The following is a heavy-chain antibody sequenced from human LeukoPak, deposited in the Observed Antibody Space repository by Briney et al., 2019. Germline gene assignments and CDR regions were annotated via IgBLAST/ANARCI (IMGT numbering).Heavy chain of an antibody. CDR3: AKRIPSWFYVDY. V-gene: IGHV3-23*01. D-gene: IGHD2-15*01. Sequence: GGSLRLSCAASGFTFSSYAMTWVRQPPGKGLEWVSAITGSGGGTYYADSVKGRFTISRDNSKNTLYLQMNSLRAEDTAIYYCAKRIPSWFYVDYWGQGTLVTVSS. CDR1: GFTFSSYA. CDR2: ITGSGGGT. J-gene: IGHJ4*02.